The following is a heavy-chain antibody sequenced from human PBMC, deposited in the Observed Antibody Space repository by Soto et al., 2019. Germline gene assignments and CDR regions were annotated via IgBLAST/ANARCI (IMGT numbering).Heavy chain of an antibody. CDR3: ARRGVTMVRGVISNWFDP. V-gene: IGHV4-59*01. D-gene: IGHD3-10*01. CDR2: IYYSGST. Sequence: TSETLSLTCTVSGGSISSYYWSWIRQPPGKGLEWIGYIYYSGSTNYNPSLKSRVTISVDTSKNQFSLKLSSVTAADTAVYYCARRGVTMVRGVISNWFDPWGQGTLVTVSS. J-gene: IGHJ5*02. CDR1: GGSISSYY.